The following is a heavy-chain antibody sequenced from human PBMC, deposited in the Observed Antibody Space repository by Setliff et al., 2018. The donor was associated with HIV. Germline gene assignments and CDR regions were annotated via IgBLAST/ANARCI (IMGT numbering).Heavy chain of an antibody. CDR2: ISPYNGNT. CDR3: ARDLRGFNNWFDP. Sequence: ASVKVSCKASGYIFSTYGISWVRQTPGQGLEWMGWISPYNGNTKYAQKFQGRVTMSTDTSTSPAYMEVRSLRSDDTAVYYCARDLRGFNNWFDPWGQGTLVTVSS. V-gene: IGHV1-18*01. D-gene: IGHD3-9*01. J-gene: IGHJ5*02. CDR1: GYIFSTYG.